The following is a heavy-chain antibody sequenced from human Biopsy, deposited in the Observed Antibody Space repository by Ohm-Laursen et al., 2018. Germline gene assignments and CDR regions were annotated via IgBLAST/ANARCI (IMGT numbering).Heavy chain of an antibody. CDR2: IYSSGRT. CDR3: ARHDRSGYWGLDY. CDR1: GGSLNNHY. Sequence: TLSLTCSVSGGSLNNHYWSWIRQSPGKGLEWLAYIYSSGRTNYNPSLKSRIIVSVDTSKNQLPPKVTSVTATDTAMYYCARHDRSGYWGLDYWGQGALVTVSA. J-gene: IGHJ4*02. D-gene: IGHD3-22*01. V-gene: IGHV4-4*08.